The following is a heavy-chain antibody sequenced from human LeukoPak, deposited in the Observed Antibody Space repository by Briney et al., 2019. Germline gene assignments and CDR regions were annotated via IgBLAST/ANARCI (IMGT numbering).Heavy chain of an antibody. V-gene: IGHV4-59*01. CDR2: ISDSGST. CDR1: GGSISSYF. J-gene: IGHJ6*02. Sequence: PSETLSLTCTVSGGSISSYFWSWIRQPPGKGLEWIGYISDSGSTNFNPSLKSRVTLSIDTSKNQFSLKLSSVTAADTAVYYCARVLMGYSYGSPDANYYYGMDVWGQGTTVTVSS. CDR3: ARVLMGYSYGSPDANYYYGMDV. D-gene: IGHD5-18*01.